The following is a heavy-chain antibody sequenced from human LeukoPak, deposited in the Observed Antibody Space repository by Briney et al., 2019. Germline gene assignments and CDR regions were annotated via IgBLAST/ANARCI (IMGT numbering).Heavy chain of an antibody. J-gene: IGHJ3*02. Sequence: SETLSLTCTVSGGSISSYYWSWIRQPPGKGLEWIGYIYYSGSTNYNPSPKSRVTISVDASKNQFSLQLSSVTAADTAVYYCARDMGDPGTRRHYDSALHDAFYIWGQGTMVTVSS. D-gene: IGHD3-16*01. CDR2: IYYSGST. CDR1: GGSISSYY. V-gene: IGHV4-59*01. CDR3: ARDMGDPGTRRHYDSALHDAFYI.